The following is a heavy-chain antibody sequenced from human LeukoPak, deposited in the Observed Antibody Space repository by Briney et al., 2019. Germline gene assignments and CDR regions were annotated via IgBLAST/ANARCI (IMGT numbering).Heavy chain of an antibody. CDR2: IYHSGST. CDR1: GGSISSGGYS. J-gene: IGHJ4*02. CDR3: ARASYSFYGGSLDY. Sequence: SQTLSLTCAVSGGSISSGGYSWSWIRQPPGKGLEWIGYIYHSGSTYYNPSLKSRVTISVDRSKNQFSLKLSSVTAADTAVYYCARASYSFYGGSLDYWGQGTLVTVFS. D-gene: IGHD4-23*01. V-gene: IGHV4-30-2*01.